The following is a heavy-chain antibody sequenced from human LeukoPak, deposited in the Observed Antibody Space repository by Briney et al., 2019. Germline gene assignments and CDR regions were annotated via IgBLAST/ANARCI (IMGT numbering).Heavy chain of an antibody. CDR1: GGSISSYY. J-gene: IGHJ4*02. CDR2: ISYTGST. V-gene: IGHV4-59*01. CDR3: ARGSVYFDS. Sequence: PSETLSLTCTVSGGSISSYYVSWIRQPPGKGLEWIGYISYTGSTDYNPSLKSRVTTSVDMSKNQFSLKVSSVTAADTAVYYCARGSVYFDSWGQGTLVTVSS.